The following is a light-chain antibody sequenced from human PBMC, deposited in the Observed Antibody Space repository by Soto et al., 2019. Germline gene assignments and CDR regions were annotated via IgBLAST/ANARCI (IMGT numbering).Light chain of an antibody. CDR1: QAILTY. CDR2: GAS. CDR3: QQTFSPAVT. V-gene: IGKV1-39*01. Sequence: DIHLTQSPSSLSAAVGDRVTITCRASQAILTYLNWFQQKAGKVPEVLIYGASSLRSGVPSRFTGSGSATDFTLTITSLQPEDAGTYFCQQTFSPAVTFGGGTKVDIK. J-gene: IGKJ4*01.